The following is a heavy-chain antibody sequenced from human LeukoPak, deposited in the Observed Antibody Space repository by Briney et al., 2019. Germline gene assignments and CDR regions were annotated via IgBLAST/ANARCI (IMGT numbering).Heavy chain of an antibody. D-gene: IGHD6-19*01. V-gene: IGHV4-4*07. CDR2: IYPSGST. CDR3: ARGGSSGWSWFGP. J-gene: IGHJ5*02. CDR1: GGSISSYY. Sequence: PSETLSLTCTVSGGSISSYYWSWIRQPAGKGLEWIGRIYPSGSTNYNPSLKSRVTMSVDTSKDQFSLELSSVTAADTAVYYCARGGSSGWSWFGPWGQGTLITVSS.